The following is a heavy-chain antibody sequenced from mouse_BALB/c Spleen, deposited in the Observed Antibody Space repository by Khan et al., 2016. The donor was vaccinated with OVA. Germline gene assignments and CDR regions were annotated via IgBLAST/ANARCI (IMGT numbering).Heavy chain of an antibody. CDR2: IDPYNGGT. CDR1: GYAFTTYN. Sequence: LQQSGPELVRPGASVKVSYKASGYAFTTYNIYWVKQSHGKSLEWIGYIDPYNGGTNYNQNFKDKATLTVDKSSSAAYMHLDSLTSEDSAVYFCARSSDGYYPLADWGQGTLVTVSA. CDR3: ARSSDGYYPLAD. J-gene: IGHJ3*01. V-gene: IGHV1S135*01. D-gene: IGHD2-3*01.